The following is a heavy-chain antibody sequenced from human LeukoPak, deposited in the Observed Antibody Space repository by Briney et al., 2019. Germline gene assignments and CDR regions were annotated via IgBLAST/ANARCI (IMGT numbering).Heavy chain of an antibody. CDR2: IRYDGSNK. Sequence: GGSLRLSCAASGFTFSSYGMHWVRQAPGKGLEWVAFIRYDGSNKYYADSVKGRFTISRDNSKNTLYLQMNSLRAEDTAVYYCAKVPTWIQLWLRNWGRGTLVTVSS. V-gene: IGHV3-30*02. D-gene: IGHD5-18*01. J-gene: IGHJ4*02. CDR1: GFTFSSYG. CDR3: AKVPTWIQLWLRN.